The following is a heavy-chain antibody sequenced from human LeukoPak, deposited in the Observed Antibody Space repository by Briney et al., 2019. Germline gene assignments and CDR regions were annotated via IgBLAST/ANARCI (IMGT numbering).Heavy chain of an antibody. D-gene: IGHD3-10*01. Sequence: GRSLRLSCAASGFTFSSYGMHWVRQAPGKGLEWVAVISYDGSNKYYADSVKGRFTISRDNSKNTLYLQMNSLRAEDTAVYYCAKDSEQRSYYYGSGSPLKNYFDYGGQGTLVTVSS. CDR1: GFTFSSYG. CDR3: AKDSEQRSYYYGSGSPLKNYFDY. CDR2: ISYDGSNK. J-gene: IGHJ4*02. V-gene: IGHV3-30*18.